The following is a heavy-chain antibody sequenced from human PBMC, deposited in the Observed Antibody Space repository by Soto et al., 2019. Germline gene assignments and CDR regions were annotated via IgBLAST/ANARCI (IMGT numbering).Heavy chain of an antibody. D-gene: IGHD5-12*01. CDR3: AKGRCRGYEHTDIFDY. V-gene: IGHV3-23*01. J-gene: IGHJ4*02. CDR1: GFTFSTYA. Sequence: EVQLLESGGGLVQPGGSLRLSCAASGFTFSTYAMSWVRQAPGKGLEWVSAISGSGGSTYYADSVKGRFTISRDNSKNSLCLQMNRLRAEDTAVYYCAKGRCRGYEHTDIFDYWGQGTLVTVSS. CDR2: ISGSGGST.